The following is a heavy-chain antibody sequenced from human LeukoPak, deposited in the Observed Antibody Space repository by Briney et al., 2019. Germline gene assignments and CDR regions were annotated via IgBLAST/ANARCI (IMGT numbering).Heavy chain of an antibody. CDR3: ARCDTYYDFWSGYAQNWFDP. CDR2: IKQDGSEK. J-gene: IGHJ5*02. CDR1: GFTFSSYW. Sequence: PGGSLRLSCAASGFTFSSYWMSWVRQAPGKGREWVANIKQDGSEKYYVDSVKGRFTISRDNARHSLYLQMNSLRAEDTAVYYCARCDTYYDFWSGYAQNWFDPWGQGTLVTVSS. D-gene: IGHD3-3*01. V-gene: IGHV3-7*01.